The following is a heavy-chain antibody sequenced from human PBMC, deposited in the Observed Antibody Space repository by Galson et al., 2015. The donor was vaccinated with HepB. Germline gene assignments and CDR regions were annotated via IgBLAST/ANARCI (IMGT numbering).Heavy chain of an antibody. D-gene: IGHD3-10*01. CDR1: GFTFSSYG. CDR2: ISYDGSNK. J-gene: IGHJ6*02. Sequence: SLRLSCAASGFTFSSYGMHWVRQAPGKGLEWVAVISYDGSNKYYGDSVKGRFTISRDNSKNTLYLQMNSLRAEDTAVYYCAKDEFNYYYYGMDVWGQGTTVTVSS. CDR3: AKDEFNYYYYGMDV. V-gene: IGHV3-30*18.